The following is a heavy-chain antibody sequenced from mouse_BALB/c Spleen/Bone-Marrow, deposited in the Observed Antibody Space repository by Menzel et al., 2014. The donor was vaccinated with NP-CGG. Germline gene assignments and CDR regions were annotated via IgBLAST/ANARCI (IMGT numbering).Heavy chain of an antibody. J-gene: IGHJ4*01. CDR3: AYDYDPSYAMDY. CDR1: GYTFTSYW. CDR2: INPSNGRT. V-gene: IGHV1S81*02. D-gene: IGHD2-4*01. Sequence: GAELVKPGASVKLSCKASGYTFTSYWMHWVKQRPGQGLEWIGEINPSNGRTNYNEKFKSKATLTVDKSSSTAYMQLSSLTSEDSAVYYCAYDYDPSYAMDYWGQGTSVTVSS.